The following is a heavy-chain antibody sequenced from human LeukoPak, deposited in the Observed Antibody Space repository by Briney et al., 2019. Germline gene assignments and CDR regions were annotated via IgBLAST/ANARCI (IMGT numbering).Heavy chain of an antibody. D-gene: IGHD3-3*01. J-gene: IGHJ4*02. Sequence: GGSLRLSCAASGFTFSSYTMTWVRQAPGKGLEWVSSITGDCNYIFYADSVKGRFTISRDNAQNSLFLELNSLRGEDTAVYYCARERNFYYFDYWGQGALVTVSS. CDR1: GFTFSSYT. V-gene: IGHV3-21*01. CDR2: ITGDCNYI. CDR3: ARERNFYYFDY.